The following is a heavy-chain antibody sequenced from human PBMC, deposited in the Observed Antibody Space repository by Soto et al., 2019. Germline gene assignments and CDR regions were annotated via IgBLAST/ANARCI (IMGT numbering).Heavy chain of an antibody. J-gene: IGHJ3*02. D-gene: IGHD3-3*01. CDR2: INPNSGGT. CDR1: GYTFTGYY. Sequence: ASVKVSCKASGYTFTGYYMHWVRQAPGQGLEWMGWINPNSGGTNYAQKFQGRVTMTRDTSISTAYMELSRLRSDDTAVYYCASGVLLEWLLDAFDIWGQGTMVTVSS. CDR3: ASGVLLEWLLDAFDI. V-gene: IGHV1-2*02.